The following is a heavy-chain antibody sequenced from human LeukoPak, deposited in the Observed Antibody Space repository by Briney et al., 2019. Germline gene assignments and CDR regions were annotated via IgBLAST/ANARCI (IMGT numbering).Heavy chain of an antibody. Sequence: GGSLRLSCAASGFTFSSYWMNWVRQAPGKGLEWVANIKQDGSEKYYVDSVKGRFTISRDNAKNSLYLQMNSLRAEDTAVYYCARDPHFYCSSTSCYSPPGHYYGMDVWGQGTTVTVSS. CDR3: ARDPHFYCSSTSCYSPPGHYYGMDV. CDR1: GFTFSSYW. D-gene: IGHD2-2*01. J-gene: IGHJ6*02. V-gene: IGHV3-7*01. CDR2: IKQDGSEK.